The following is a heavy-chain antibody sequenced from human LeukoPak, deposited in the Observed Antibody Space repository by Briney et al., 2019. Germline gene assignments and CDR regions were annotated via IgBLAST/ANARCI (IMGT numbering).Heavy chain of an antibody. CDR1: GGTFTSYA. V-gene: IGHV1-69*13. CDR3: ARDGGDYIQMRY. Sequence: GASVKVSCKASGGTFTSYAITWVRQVPEQGLEWMGEIIPIFGTANYALKFQGRVTITADESTSTAYMELSSLRSEDTAVYYCARDGGDYIQMRYWGQGTLVTVSS. D-gene: IGHD2-21*02. CDR2: IIPIFGTA. J-gene: IGHJ4*02.